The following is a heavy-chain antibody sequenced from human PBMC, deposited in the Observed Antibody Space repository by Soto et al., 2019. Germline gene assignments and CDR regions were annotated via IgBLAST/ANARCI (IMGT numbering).Heavy chain of an antibody. J-gene: IGHJ3*02. D-gene: IGHD1-1*01. V-gene: IGHV4-30-2*01. CDR3: ATATRYLYKFVNPRAFDI. CDR1: GASISSGGYS. Sequence: PSETLSLTCAVSGASISSGGYSWSWIRQPPGKGLEWIGFTYPSGATYYNPSLKSLVTISLDRSKNQFSLYLTSVTAADTAVYYCATATRYLYKFVNPRAFDIWGQGTMVTVSS. CDR2: TYPSGAT.